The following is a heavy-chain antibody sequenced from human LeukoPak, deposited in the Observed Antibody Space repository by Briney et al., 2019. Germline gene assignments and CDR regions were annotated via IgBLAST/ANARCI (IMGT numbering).Heavy chain of an antibody. V-gene: IGHV1-3*01. D-gene: IGHD3-10*01. CDR3: ARVGYGSGSIDDY. CDR1: GYTFTSYA. Sequence: ASVKVSCKASGYTFTSYAMHWVRQAPGQRLEWMGWINAGNGNTKYSQKFQGRVTITRDTSASAAYMELSSLRSEDTAVYYCARVGYGSGSIDDYWGQGTLVTVSS. J-gene: IGHJ4*02. CDR2: INAGNGNT.